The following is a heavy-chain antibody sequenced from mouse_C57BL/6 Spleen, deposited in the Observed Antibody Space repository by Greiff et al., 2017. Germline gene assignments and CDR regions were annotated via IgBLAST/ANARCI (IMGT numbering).Heavy chain of an antibody. CDR1: GFTFSSYA. CDR3: TRDPHYDYHWYFDV. V-gene: IGHV5-9-1*02. J-gene: IGHJ1*03. Sequence: EVQVVESGEGLVKPGGSLKLSCAASGFTFSSYAMSWVRQTPEKRLEWVAYISSGGDYIYYADTVKGRFTISRDNARNTLYLQMSSLKSEDTAMYYCTRDPHYDYHWYFDVWGTGTTVTVSS. D-gene: IGHD2-4*01. CDR2: ISSGGDYI.